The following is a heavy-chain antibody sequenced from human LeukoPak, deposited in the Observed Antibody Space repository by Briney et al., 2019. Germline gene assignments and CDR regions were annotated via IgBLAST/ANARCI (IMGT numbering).Heavy chain of an antibody. CDR1: GYTFTGYY. V-gene: IGHV1-2*02. D-gene: IGHD1-20*01. CDR2: INPNSGGT. J-gene: IGHJ6*02. CDR3: AREPRVTVGITGTEVYYYYGMDV. Sequence: ASVKVSCKASGYTFTGYYMHWVRQAPGQGLEWMGWINPNSGGTNYAQKFQGRVTMTRDTSISTAYMELSRLRSDDTAVYYCAREPRVTVGITGTEVYYYYGMDVWGQGTTVTVSS.